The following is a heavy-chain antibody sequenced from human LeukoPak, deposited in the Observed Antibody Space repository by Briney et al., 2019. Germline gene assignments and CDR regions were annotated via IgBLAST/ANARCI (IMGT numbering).Heavy chain of an antibody. CDR2: VDPEDGET. Sequence: ASVKISCKVSGYTFTDYYMHWVQQAPGKGLEWMGLVDPEDGETIYAEKFQGRVTMTADTSTDTAYMELSSLRSEDTAVYYCATRATGTKHYYYYYMDVWGKGTTVTVSS. D-gene: IGHD1-1*01. CDR3: ATRATGTKHYYYYYMDV. CDR1: GYTFTDYY. J-gene: IGHJ6*03. V-gene: IGHV1-69-2*01.